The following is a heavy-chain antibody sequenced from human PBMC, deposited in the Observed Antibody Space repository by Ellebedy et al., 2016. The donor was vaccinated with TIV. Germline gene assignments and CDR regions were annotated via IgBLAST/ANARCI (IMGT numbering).Heavy chain of an antibody. D-gene: IGHD3-22*01. CDR3: AKMVSRYYESSGYYPDY. V-gene: IGHV3-23*01. CDR2: ITGGATAT. J-gene: IGHJ4*02. CDR1: GFTFSNYV. Sequence: GESLKISXAASGFTFSNYVMNWVRQAPGKGLEWVSIITGGATATYNADSVKGRFIISRDNSKNTVYLQMNSLRVEDTAVYYCAKMVSRYYESSGYYPDYWGQGSLVTVSS.